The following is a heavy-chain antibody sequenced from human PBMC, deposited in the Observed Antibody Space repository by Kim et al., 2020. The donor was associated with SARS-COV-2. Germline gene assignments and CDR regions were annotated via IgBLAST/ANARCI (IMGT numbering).Heavy chain of an antibody. Sequence: PSHKGRLTMSIDTSKNQVSLKVNSVTAVDTAVYYCARVRFLDFLAPIFDHWGQGALVTVSS. V-gene: IGHV4-28*01. D-gene: IGHD3-3*01. CDR3: ARVRFLDFLAPIFDH. J-gene: IGHJ4*02.